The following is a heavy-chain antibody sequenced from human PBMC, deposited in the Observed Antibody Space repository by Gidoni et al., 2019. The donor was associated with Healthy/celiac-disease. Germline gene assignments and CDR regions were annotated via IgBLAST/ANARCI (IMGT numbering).Heavy chain of an antibody. V-gene: IGHV1-3*01. CDR3: ARVGDYVWGSYRPPFDY. J-gene: IGHJ4*02. D-gene: IGHD3-16*02. CDR1: TSYA. Sequence: TSYAMHWVRQAPGQRLEWMGWINAGNGNTKYSQKFQGRVTITRDTSASTAYMELRSLRSEDTAVYYCARVGDYVWGSYRPPFDYWGQGTLVTVSS. CDR2: INAGNGNT.